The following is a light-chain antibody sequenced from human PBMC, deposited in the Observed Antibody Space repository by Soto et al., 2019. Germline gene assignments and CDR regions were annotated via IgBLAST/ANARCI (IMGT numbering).Light chain of an antibody. CDR2: GAS. CDR3: QQYGSSRT. CDR1: QSVSSSY. J-gene: IGKJ1*01. Sequence: EIVLTQSPGTLSLSPGEGATLSCRASQSVSSSYLAWYQQKPGQAPRLLIYGASSRATGIPDRFSGSGSGTDFTHTISRLEPEDFAVYYCQQYGSSRTFGQGTKVDIK. V-gene: IGKV3-20*01.